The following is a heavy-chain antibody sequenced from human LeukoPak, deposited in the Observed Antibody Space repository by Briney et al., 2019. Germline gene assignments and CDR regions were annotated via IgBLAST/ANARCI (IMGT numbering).Heavy chain of an antibody. V-gene: IGHV3-33*03. D-gene: IGHD3-22*01. Sequence: GGSLRLSCAASGFSFSSHAMHWVRQAPGKRLEWVAVVWFDGSSTSYGDSVRGRFNISRDDSKNTVFLQMNSLRAEDTAVYYCAKDGDSYDSSGAFDYWGQGTLVTVSS. CDR1: GFSFSSHA. J-gene: IGHJ4*02. CDR3: AKDGDSYDSSGAFDY. CDR2: VWFDGSST.